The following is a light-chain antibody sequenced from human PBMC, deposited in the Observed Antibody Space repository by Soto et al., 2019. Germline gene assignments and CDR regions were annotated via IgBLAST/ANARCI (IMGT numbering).Light chain of an antibody. V-gene: IGLV2-11*01. J-gene: IGLJ1*01. CDR1: SXDVDDYRY. CDR3: CSYVTTPEI. CDR2: DGN. Sequence: QSVLAQPRSVSGSPGQLLTISCTGTSXDVDDYRYVSWYQQYPGKAPKLVIYDGNKRPSGVPDRFSGSNSGNTASLTISGLQAEDEADYYCCSYVTTPEIFGTGTKVTVL.